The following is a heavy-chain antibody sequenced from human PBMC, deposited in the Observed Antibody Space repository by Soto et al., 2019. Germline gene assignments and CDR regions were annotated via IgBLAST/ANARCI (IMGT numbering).Heavy chain of an antibody. CDR1: GFTFDSCV. V-gene: IGHV3-23*04. CDR2: ISGSGRYT. D-gene: IGHD6-13*01. Sequence: DVQLVESGGDLVQPGGSLRLSGAASGFTFDSCVMSWVRQAPGKGLEWLSLISGSGRYTDYADSVKGRFTISRDNSKNTLYLQMNSLRVEDTAVYYSAKDPPSARMQPDYGMDVWGQGTTVTVSS. CDR3: AKDPPSARMQPDYGMDV. J-gene: IGHJ6*02.